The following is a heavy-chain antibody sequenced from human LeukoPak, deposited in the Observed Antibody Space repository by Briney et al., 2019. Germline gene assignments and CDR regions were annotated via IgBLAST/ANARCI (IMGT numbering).Heavy chain of an antibody. CDR1: GGSISSSSYY. J-gene: IGHJ4*02. CDR3: ARLALHFWTGKDY. CDR2: IFHSGNT. Sequence: SETLSLTCTVSGGSISSSSYYWGWIRQPPGKGLEWIGSIFHSGNTYFNPSLKSRVTISVDTSKNQFSLKLSSVTAADTAVYYCARLALHFWTGKDYWGQGTLVTVSS. D-gene: IGHD3/OR15-3a*01. V-gene: IGHV4-39*07.